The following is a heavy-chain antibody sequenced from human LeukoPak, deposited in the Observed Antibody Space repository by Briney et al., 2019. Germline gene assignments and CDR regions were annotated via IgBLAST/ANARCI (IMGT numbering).Heavy chain of an antibody. Sequence: PSASVTVSCKASGGTFSSYAISWVRQAPGQGLEGMGWINPNTGDTHYAQKFQGRVTLTRDTSITTVYMELSRLTSDDTAIFYCAVAPGDYWGQGTLVTVSS. CDR1: GGTFSSYA. CDR3: AVAPGDY. V-gene: IGHV1-2*02. D-gene: IGHD2-21*01. J-gene: IGHJ4*02. CDR2: INPNTGDT.